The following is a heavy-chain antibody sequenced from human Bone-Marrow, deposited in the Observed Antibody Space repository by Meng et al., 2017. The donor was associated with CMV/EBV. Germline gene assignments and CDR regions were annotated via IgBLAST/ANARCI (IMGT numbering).Heavy chain of an antibody. CDR1: GGSISSSSYY. V-gene: IGHV4-39*07. CDR3: ARVGYYYGMDV. CDR2: IYYSGST. Sequence: SETLSLTCTVSGGSISSSSYYWGWIRQPPGKGLEWIGSIYYSGSTYYNPSLKSRVTISVDTSKNQFSLKLSPVTAADTAVYYCARVGYYYGMDVWGQGTTVTVSS. J-gene: IGHJ6*02.